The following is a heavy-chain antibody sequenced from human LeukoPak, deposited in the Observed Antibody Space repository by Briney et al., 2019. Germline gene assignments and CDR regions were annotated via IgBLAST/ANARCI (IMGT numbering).Heavy chain of an antibody. V-gene: IGHV4-4*08. J-gene: IGHJ4*02. CDR1: GGPISSYY. CDR3: ARSEEMATTRGGFDY. Sequence: PSETLSLTCSVSGGPISSYYWSRIRQPPGKGLEWIGYIYYSGSTTPSGTATYNPSLESRVTISVDTSKNQFSLKLRSVIAADAAVYYCARSEEMATTRGGFDYWGQGTLVTVSS. CDR2: IYYSGSTT. D-gene: IGHD5-24*01.